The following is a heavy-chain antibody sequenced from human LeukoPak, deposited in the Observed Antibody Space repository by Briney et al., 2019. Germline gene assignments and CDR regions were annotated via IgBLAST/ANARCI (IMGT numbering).Heavy chain of an antibody. Sequence: SETLSLTCSVSGYSIRLGYYWGWVRQPPRKGLEWIGSIYHSGTTYYNPSLKSRVTISMDTSKNQFSLKLTSVTAADTAVYYCAREKYYCGLGSDWGQGTLVTVSS. CDR1: GYSIRLGYY. CDR2: IYHSGTT. D-gene: IGHD3-10*01. CDR3: AREKYYCGLGSD. V-gene: IGHV4-38-2*02. J-gene: IGHJ4*02.